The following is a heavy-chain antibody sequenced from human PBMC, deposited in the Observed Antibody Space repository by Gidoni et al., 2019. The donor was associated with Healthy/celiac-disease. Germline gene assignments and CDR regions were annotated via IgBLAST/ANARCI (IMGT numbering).Heavy chain of an antibody. CDR3: ARGLGVGATKYYYYGMDV. D-gene: IGHD1-26*01. CDR2: INAGNGNA. Sequence: QVQPVQSGAEVKKLGAPVKASCKASGYTFTSYAMHWVRQAPGQRLEWMGWINAGNGNARYSQKFQGRVTITRDTSASTAYMELSSLRSEDTAVYYCARGLGVGATKYYYYGMDVWGQGTTVTVSS. V-gene: IGHV1-3*01. J-gene: IGHJ6*02. CDR1: GYTFTSYA.